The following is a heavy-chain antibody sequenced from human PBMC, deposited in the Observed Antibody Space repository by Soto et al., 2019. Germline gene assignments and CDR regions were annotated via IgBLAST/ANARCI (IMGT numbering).Heavy chain of an antibody. CDR2: IIPIFGTA. CDR3: ARGGYSSRWYQYYFDY. V-gene: IGHV1-69*13. Sequence: SVKVSCKASGGTFSSYAISWVRQAPGQGLEWMGGIIPIFGTANYAQKFQGRVTITADESTSTAYMELSSLRSEDTAVYYCARGGYSSRWYQYYFDYWGQGTLVTVSS. CDR1: GGTFSSYA. J-gene: IGHJ4*02. D-gene: IGHD6-13*01.